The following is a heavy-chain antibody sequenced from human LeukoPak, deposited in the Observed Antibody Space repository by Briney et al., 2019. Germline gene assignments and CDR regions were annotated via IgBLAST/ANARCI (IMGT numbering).Heavy chain of an antibody. CDR1: GGSISSYY. V-gene: IGHV4-59*01. Sequence: PSETLSLTCTVSGGSISSYYWSWIRQPPGKGLEWIGYIYYSGSTNYNPSLKSRVTISVDTSKNQFSLKLSSVTAADTAVYYCARDWRRSSGWYLGDWFDPWGQGTLVTVSS. D-gene: IGHD6-19*01. CDR2: IYYSGST. CDR3: ARDWRRSSGWYLGDWFDP. J-gene: IGHJ5*02.